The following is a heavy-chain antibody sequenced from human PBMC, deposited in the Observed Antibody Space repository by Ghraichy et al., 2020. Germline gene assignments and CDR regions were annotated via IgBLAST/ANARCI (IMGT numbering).Heavy chain of an antibody. V-gene: IGHV5-51*01. J-gene: IGHJ3*01. CDR1: GYRFASYW. D-gene: IGHD3-22*01. Sequence: GESLNISCKGSGYRFASYWIGWVRQMPGKGLEWMGIIYPRDSDTSYSPSFQGQVTISADKSTSTAYLQWDSLKASDTAMYYCAIRGGVVVLSYAFDLWGQGTMVTVSS. CDR3: AIRGGVVVLSYAFDL. CDR2: IYPRDSDT.